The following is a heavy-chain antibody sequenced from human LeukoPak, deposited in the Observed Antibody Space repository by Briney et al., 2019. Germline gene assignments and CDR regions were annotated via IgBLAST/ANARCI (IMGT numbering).Heavy chain of an antibody. Sequence: GGSLRLSCAASGFTFSSYGMHWVRQAPGKGLEWVAFIRYDGSNKYYADSVKGRFTISRDNSKNTLYLQMNSLRAEDTAVCYCAKDHSSFSYYYGMDVWGQGTTVTVSS. CDR1: GFTFSSYG. D-gene: IGHD3-22*01. CDR3: AKDHSSFSYYYGMDV. CDR2: IRYDGSNK. J-gene: IGHJ6*02. V-gene: IGHV3-30*02.